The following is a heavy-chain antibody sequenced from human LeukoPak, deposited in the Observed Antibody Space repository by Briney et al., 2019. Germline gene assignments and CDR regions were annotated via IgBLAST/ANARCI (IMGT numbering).Heavy chain of an antibody. Sequence: GGSLRLSCAASGFTFSSYGFHWVRQAPGKGLEWVAVILYDGSNKDYADSVKGRFTISRDNSKNTVYLQMNSLRGEGTAVYYCAKIPRRDGSMSHYYYYGVDVWGQGTTVTVSS. CDR1: GFTFSSYG. CDR2: ILYDGSNK. J-gene: IGHJ6*02. D-gene: IGHD5-24*01. CDR3: AKIPRRDGSMSHYYYYGVDV. V-gene: IGHV3-30*18.